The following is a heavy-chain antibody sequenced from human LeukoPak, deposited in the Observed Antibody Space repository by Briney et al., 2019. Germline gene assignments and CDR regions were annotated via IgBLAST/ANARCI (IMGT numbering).Heavy chain of an antibody. CDR3: ARHSPAHYYDSSGYYYY. D-gene: IGHD3-22*01. J-gene: IGHJ4*02. V-gene: IGHV4-39*01. Sequence: SETLSLTCTVSGGSISSTSYYWGWIRQPPGKGLEWIGSIYYSGRTYYNPSLKSRVTISVDTSKNQFSLKLSSVTAADTAVYYCARHSPAHYYDSSGYYYYWGQGTLVTVSS. CDR1: GGSISSTSYY. CDR2: IYYSGRT.